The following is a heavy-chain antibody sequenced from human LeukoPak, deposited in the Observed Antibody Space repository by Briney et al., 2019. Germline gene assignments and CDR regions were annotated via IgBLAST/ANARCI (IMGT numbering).Heavy chain of an antibody. CDR2: INPKSGET. CDR1: GYSFTEYF. Sequence: GASVKVSCKAPGYSFTEYFMHWVRQAPGQGLEWMAWINPKSGETNYAQKFQGTVTLTRDTSINTAYMELSRLRSDDTALYYCTRGRELGSMESLLEAYWGQGTLVTVSS. V-gene: IGHV1-2*02. D-gene: IGHD3-3*01. CDR3: TRGRELGSMESLLEAY. J-gene: IGHJ4*02.